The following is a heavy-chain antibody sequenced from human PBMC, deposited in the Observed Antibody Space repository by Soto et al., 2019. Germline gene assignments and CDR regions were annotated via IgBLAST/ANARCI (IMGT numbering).Heavy chain of an antibody. CDR2: ISYDGSNK. CDR3: AKTCYYYGMDV. CDR1: GFTFSSYG. J-gene: IGHJ6*02. Sequence: GESLKISCAASGFTFSSYGMHWVRQAPGKGLEWVAVISYDGSNKYYADSVKGRFTISRDNSKNTLYLQMNSLRAEDTAVYYCAKTCYYYGMDVWGQGTTVTVSS. V-gene: IGHV3-30*18.